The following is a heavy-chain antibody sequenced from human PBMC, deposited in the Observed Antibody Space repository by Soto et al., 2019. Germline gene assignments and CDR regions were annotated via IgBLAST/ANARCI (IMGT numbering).Heavy chain of an antibody. Sequence: GGFLRLSCAASGFTFSSYSMNWVRQAPGKGLEWVSSISSSSSYIYYADSVKGRFTISRDNAKNSLYLQMNSLRAEDTAVYYCARGGVLQQLVVLGDYWGQGTLVTVSS. V-gene: IGHV3-21*01. CDR3: ARGGVLQQLVVLGDY. CDR2: ISSSSSYI. CDR1: GFTFSSYS. D-gene: IGHD6-13*01. J-gene: IGHJ4*02.